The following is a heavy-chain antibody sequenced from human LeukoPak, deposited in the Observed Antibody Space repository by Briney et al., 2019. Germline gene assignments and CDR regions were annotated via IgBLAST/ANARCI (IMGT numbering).Heavy chain of an antibody. J-gene: IGHJ3*02. CDR3: AKCLAQLVLHDAFDI. Sequence: PGGSLRLSCAASGFTFSDYYMSWIRQAPGKGLEWVSAISGSGGSTYYADSVKGRFTISRDNSKNTLYLQMNSLRAEDTAVYYCAKCLAQLVLHDAFDIWGQGTMVTVSS. D-gene: IGHD6-13*01. CDR2: ISGSGGST. V-gene: IGHV3-23*01. CDR1: GFTFSDYY.